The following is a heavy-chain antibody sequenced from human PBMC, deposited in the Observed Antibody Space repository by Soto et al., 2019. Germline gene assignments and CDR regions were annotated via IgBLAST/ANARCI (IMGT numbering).Heavy chain of an antibody. Sequence: SETLSLTCTVSGDSISSADYYWSWIRQTPGKGLEWIGHIFYSGTTYYNPSLKSRVTISVDTSKNQFSLKLSSVTAADTAVYYCARIGGSYYPLDYWGQGTLVTVSS. D-gene: IGHD1-26*01. CDR3: ARIGGSYYPLDY. V-gene: IGHV4-30-4*01. CDR1: GDSISSADYY. CDR2: IFYSGTT. J-gene: IGHJ4*02.